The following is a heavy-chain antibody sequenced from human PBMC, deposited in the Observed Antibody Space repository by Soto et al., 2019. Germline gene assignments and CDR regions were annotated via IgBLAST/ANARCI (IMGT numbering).Heavy chain of an antibody. Sequence: QAQLVQSGGEVKKPGASVKVSCRASGYAFTSYGYAWVRQAPGQGLEWMGWISAYNGDTNYAQKFQDRVTLTTDTRTTTVHMELRNLGSDDTAVYYCARSGAYCTSITCLFDSFWGLGTLVTVSS. V-gene: IGHV1-18*01. CDR1: GYAFTSYG. CDR2: ISAYNGDT. D-gene: IGHD2-8*01. CDR3: ARSGAYCTSITCLFDSF. J-gene: IGHJ4*02.